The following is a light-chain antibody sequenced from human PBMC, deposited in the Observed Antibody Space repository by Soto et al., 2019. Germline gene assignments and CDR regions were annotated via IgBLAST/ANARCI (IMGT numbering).Light chain of an antibody. J-gene: IGKJ5*01. CDR2: SAS. CDR3: QQLNSYPQT. Sequence: IQLTQSPSSLSASVGDGVTITCQASRGISSYLAWYQQKPGKPPKLLVYSASTLQSGVPSRFSGSGSGPDFTLTISSLQPEDSATYFCQQLNSYPQTFGQGTRLEIK. V-gene: IGKV1-9*01. CDR1: RGISSY.